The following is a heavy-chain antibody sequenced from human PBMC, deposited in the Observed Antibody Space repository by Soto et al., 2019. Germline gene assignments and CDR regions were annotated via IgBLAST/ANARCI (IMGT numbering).Heavy chain of an antibody. Sequence: PSETLSLTCTVSGGSISSYYWSWIRQPPGKGLEWIGYIYYSGSTNYNPSLKSRVTISVDTSKNQFSLKLSSVTAADTAVYYCASTYDIVATHYYYYGMDVWGQGTTVTVS. J-gene: IGHJ6*02. V-gene: IGHV4-59*01. CDR3: ASTYDIVATHYYYYGMDV. D-gene: IGHD5-12*01. CDR1: GGSISSYY. CDR2: IYYSGST.